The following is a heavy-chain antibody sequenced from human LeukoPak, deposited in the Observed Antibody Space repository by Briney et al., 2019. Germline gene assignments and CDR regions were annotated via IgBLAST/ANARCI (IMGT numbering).Heavy chain of an antibody. J-gene: IGHJ4*02. CDR2: ISSSSSYI. D-gene: IGHD6-19*01. CDR3: AKEVAVAGTDY. Sequence: GGSLRLSCAASGFTFSSYSMNWVRQAPGKGLEWVSSISSSSSYIYYADSVKGRFTISRDNSKNTLYLQMDSLRAEDTAVYYCAKEVAVAGTDYWGQGTLVTVSS. CDR1: GFTFSSYS. V-gene: IGHV3-21*04.